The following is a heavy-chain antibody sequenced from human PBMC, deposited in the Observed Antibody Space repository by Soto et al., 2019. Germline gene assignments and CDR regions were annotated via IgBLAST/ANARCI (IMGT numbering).Heavy chain of an antibody. D-gene: IGHD3-3*01. V-gene: IGHV3-49*03. Sequence: QTGGSLRLSCTASGFTFGDYAMSWFRQAPGKGLEWVGFIRSKAYGGTTEYAASVKGRFTISRDDSKSIAYLQMNSLKTEDTAVYYCTREPLRFLEWLSPLPDRFDYWGQGTLVTVSS. CDR2: IRSKAYGGTT. J-gene: IGHJ4*02. CDR1: GFTFGDYA. CDR3: TREPLRFLEWLSPLPDRFDY.